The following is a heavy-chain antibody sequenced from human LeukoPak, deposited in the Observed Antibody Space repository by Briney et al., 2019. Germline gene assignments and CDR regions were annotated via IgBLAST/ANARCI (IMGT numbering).Heavy chain of an antibody. CDR3: ARIPTALPDAFDI. D-gene: IGHD2-2*02. CDR2: IYPADSDT. V-gene: IGHV5-51*01. Sequence: GESLKISCQVSGYIFTHYWIGWVRQMPGKGLESMGIIYPADSDTTYSPSFQGQVTISADKSISTVYLQWSSLKASDTAMYYCARIPTALPDAFDIWGQGTMVTVSS. CDR1: GYIFTHYW. J-gene: IGHJ3*02.